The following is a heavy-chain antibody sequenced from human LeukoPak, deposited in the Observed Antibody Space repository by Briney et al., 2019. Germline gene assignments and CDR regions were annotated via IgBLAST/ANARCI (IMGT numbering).Heavy chain of an antibody. J-gene: IGHJ3*02. CDR1: GGSISSSSYY. V-gene: IGHV4-39*07. D-gene: IGHD2-8*01. CDR3: ARLRPRRYCTNGVCSLHDAFDI. Sequence: SEALSLTCTVSGGSISSSSYYWGWIRQPPGKGLEWIGSIYYSGSTYYNPSLKSRVTISVDTSKSQFSLKLSSVTAADTAVYYCARLRPRRYCTNGVCSLHDAFDIWGQGTMVTVSS. CDR2: IYYSGST.